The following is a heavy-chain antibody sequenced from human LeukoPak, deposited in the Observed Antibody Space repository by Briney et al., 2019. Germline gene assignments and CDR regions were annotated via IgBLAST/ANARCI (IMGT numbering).Heavy chain of an antibody. V-gene: IGHV3-21*01. J-gene: IGHJ6*03. CDR2: ISSSSSYI. CDR1: GVTFRRYS. CDR3: ARDAQWLVPEGYYYYMDV. D-gene: IGHD6-19*01. Sequence: PGGSLRLSCAGSGVTFRRYSMNWFRQAPGKGLERVSSISSSSSYIFYADSVKGRFTISRDNAKNSLYLQMNSLRAEDAAVYYCARDAQWLVPEGYYYYMDVWGKGTTVTVSS.